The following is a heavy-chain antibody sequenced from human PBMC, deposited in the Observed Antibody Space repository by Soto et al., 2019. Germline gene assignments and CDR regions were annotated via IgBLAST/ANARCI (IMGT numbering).Heavy chain of an antibody. CDR3: ARSVFP. CDR1: GGSISTGRYY. CDR2: FYYSGST. Sequence: SETLSLTCTVSGGSISTGRYYWNWIRQHPGKGLEWIGYFYYSGSTYYNPSLKSRVTISVNTSKNQFSLKLSSVTAADTAVYYCARSVFPWGQGTLVTVSS. J-gene: IGHJ5*02. V-gene: IGHV4-31*03.